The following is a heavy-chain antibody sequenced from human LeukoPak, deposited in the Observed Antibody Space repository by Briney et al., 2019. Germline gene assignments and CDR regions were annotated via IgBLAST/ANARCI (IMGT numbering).Heavy chain of an antibody. CDR2: IWYDGSKK. CDR1: GFSFSTYG. Sequence: TGRSLRLSCAASGFSFSTYGMYWVRQAPGKGLEWVAVIWYDGSKKYYADSVKGRFTISRDDSKNTLYLQMNSRRAEDTAFYYCAREFKIATHLVDPWGQGTLVTVSS. D-gene: IGHD2/OR15-2a*01. CDR3: AREFKIATHLVDP. V-gene: IGHV3-33*01. J-gene: IGHJ5*02.